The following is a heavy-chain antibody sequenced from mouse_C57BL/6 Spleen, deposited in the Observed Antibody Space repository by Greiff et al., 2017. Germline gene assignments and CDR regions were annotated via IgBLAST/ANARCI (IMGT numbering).Heavy chain of an antibody. D-gene: IGHD2-4*01. CDR3: TREGDYLFAY. CDR2: ISRGGDYI. V-gene: IGHV5-9-1*02. CDR1: GFTFSSYA. Sequence: EVKLMESGEGLVKPGGSLKLSCAASGFTFSSYAMSWVRQTPEKRLEWVAYISRGGDYIYYADTVKGRFTISRDNARNTLYLQMSSLKSEDTAMYYCTREGDYLFAYWGQGTLVTVSA. J-gene: IGHJ3*01.